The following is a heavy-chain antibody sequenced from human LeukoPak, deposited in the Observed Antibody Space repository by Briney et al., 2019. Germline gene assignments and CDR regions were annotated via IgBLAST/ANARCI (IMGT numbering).Heavy chain of an antibody. D-gene: IGHD5-18*01. CDR2: ISGSGGST. V-gene: IGHV3-23*01. J-gene: IGHJ5*02. Sequence: GGSLRLSCAASGFTFSSYAMSWVRQAPGKGLEWVSAISGSGGSTYYADSVKGRFTISRDNSKNTLYLQMNSLRAEDTAVYYCAKDRGYSYGYGFVFDPWGQGTLVTVSS. CDR1: GFTFSSYA. CDR3: AKDRGYSYGYGFVFDP.